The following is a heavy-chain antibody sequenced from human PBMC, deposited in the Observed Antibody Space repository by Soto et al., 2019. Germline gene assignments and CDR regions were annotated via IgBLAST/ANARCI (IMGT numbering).Heavy chain of an antibody. D-gene: IGHD2-2*01. CDR1: RGSISTNCCD. V-gene: IGHV4-39*01. CDR2: SHESGST. CDR3: ARHASLLYCITPTCDLLYLFDA. Sequence: PXASLSLPCPVCRGSISTNCCDWGCIRQPPGNGLEWIGSSHESGSTYNNPSLKSRVTIYVDTSKNQLSLKLKSVTAADTAVSYCARHASLLYCITPTCDLLYLFDAWAQPTQVTVSS. J-gene: IGHJ5*02.